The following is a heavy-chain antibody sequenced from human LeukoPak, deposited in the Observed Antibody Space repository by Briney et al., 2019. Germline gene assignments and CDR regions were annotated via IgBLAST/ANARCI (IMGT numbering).Heavy chain of an antibody. J-gene: IGHJ1*01. Sequence: ASVKVSCKASGYTFTGYYMHWVRQAPGQRLEWMGWINPNSGGTNYAQKFQGRVTMTRDTSISTAYMELSRLRSDDTAVYYCARDSYYDSSGYYSSEYFQHWGQGTLVTVSS. V-gene: IGHV1-2*02. CDR3: ARDSYYDSSGYYSSEYFQH. D-gene: IGHD3-22*01. CDR1: GYTFTGYY. CDR2: INPNSGGT.